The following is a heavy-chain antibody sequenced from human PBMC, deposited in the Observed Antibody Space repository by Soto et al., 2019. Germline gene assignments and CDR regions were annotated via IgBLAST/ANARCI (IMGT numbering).Heavy chain of an antibody. V-gene: IGHV4-34*01. CDR2: INHSGST. CDR3: ARGRGSGYDSYYFDY. D-gene: IGHD5-12*01. CDR1: GVSFSGYY. J-gene: IGHJ4*02. Sequence: QVPLQQWGAGLLKPSETLSLTCAVYGVSFSGYYWSWIRQPPGKGLEWIGEINHSGSTNNNPSLKRRVTISVDTSKNQHSLKLSSVTAADTAVYYWARGRGSGYDSYYFDYWGQGTLVPVSS.